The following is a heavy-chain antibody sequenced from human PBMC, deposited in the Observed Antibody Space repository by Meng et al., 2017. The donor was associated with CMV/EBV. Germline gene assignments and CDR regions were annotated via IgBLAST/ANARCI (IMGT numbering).Heavy chain of an antibody. CDR1: GYTFTGYY. CDR2: INPNHGGT. D-gene: IGHD6-13*01. J-gene: IGHJ4*02. CDR3: ARGSGIAAAGTFDY. V-gene: IGHV1-2*02. Sequence: QVQLVQAGAEVEKPGVSAKVSCNASGYTFTGYYMDCVRQGPGQGLEWMGLINPNHGGTNYAQNFQGRVTMTRDTSISTAYMELSRLRSDDTAVYYCARGSGIAAAGTFDYWGQGTLVTVSS.